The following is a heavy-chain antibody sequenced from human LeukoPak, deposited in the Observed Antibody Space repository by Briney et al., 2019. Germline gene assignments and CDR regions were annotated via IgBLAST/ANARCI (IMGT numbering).Heavy chain of an antibody. CDR3: ARTSGSSTVWYFDL. D-gene: IGHD1-26*01. CDR2: TYYNGRT. Sequence: SETLSLTCSVSGGSVDINYWSWIRQPPGKGLEWIGYTYYNGRTDYNPSLRSRATISVDASNNQFSLRLSSVTTADTAVYFCARTSGSSTVWYFDLWGRGTLVTVSS. J-gene: IGHJ2*01. CDR1: GGSVDINY. V-gene: IGHV4-59*02.